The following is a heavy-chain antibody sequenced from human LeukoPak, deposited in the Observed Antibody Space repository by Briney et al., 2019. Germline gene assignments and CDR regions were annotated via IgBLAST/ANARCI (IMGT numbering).Heavy chain of an antibody. Sequence: GGSLRLSCAASGFTFSSYGMSWVRQAPGKGLEWVSSISSSSSYIYYADSVKGRFTISRDNAKNSLYLQMNSLRAEDTAVYYCARLRYSSSWYDYWGQGTLVTVSS. V-gene: IGHV3-21*01. CDR1: GFTFSSYG. CDR3: ARLRYSSSWYDY. CDR2: ISSSSSYI. D-gene: IGHD6-13*01. J-gene: IGHJ4*02.